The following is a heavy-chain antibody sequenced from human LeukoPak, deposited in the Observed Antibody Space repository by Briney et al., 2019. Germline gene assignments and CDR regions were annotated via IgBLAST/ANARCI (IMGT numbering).Heavy chain of an antibody. V-gene: IGHV3-23*01. CDR3: AKVRAARRDYYYYMDV. Sequence: PGGSLRLSCAASGFTFSSYAMSWVRQAPGKGLEWVSAISGSGGSTYYADSVKGRFTISRDNSKNTLYLQMNSLRAEDTAVYYCAKVRAARRDYYYYMDVWGIGTTVTVSS. J-gene: IGHJ6*03. CDR2: ISGSGGST. D-gene: IGHD6-6*01. CDR1: GFTFSSYA.